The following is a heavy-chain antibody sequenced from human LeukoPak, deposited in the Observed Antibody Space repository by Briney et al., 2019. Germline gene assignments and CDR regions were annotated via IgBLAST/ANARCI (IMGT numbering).Heavy chain of an antibody. D-gene: IGHD4-17*01. J-gene: IGHJ4*02. CDR1: GFTFRNYA. Sequence: GGSLTLSCAASGFTFRNYAMGWVRQAPGKGLECVSAISDDSSKTSYADSVKGRFTISRDYSKNTLYLQMNSLRAEDTAVYYCAKEGPDYGDYRSGDYFDFWGQGILVTVSS. CDR3: AKEGPDYGDYRSGDYFDF. CDR2: ISDDSSKT. V-gene: IGHV3-23*01.